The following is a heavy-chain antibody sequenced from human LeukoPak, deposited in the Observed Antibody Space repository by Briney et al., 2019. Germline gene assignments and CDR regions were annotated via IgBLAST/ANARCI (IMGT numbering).Heavy chain of an antibody. Sequence: PGGSLRLSCAASGFTVSTYYMTWVRQAPGKGLEWVANINQGGSDKYYVDSVKGRFTISRDNANNLLYLQMNSLRGEDTAVYYCTRDRSRAEDDWGQGTLVTVSS. CDR2: INQGGSDK. CDR1: GFTVSTYY. J-gene: IGHJ4*02. D-gene: IGHD1-14*01. CDR3: TRDRSRAEDD. V-gene: IGHV3-7*01.